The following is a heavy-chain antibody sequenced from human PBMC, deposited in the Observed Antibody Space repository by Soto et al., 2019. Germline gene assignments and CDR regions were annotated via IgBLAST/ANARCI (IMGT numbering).Heavy chain of an antibody. CDR1: GGTFNNYA. D-gene: IGHD3-22*01. CDR2: IIPLFGTT. CDR3: ARPRSHYDDRSAERAFDI. V-gene: IGHV1-69*01. Sequence: QVQLVQSGAEVKKPGSSVKVSCKASGGTFNNYAISWVRQAPGQGLEWMGGIIPLFGTTNYAQKFQGRVTITADESTSTAYMELSSLRSEDTAFYYCARPRSHYDDRSAERAFDIWGQGTMVTVSS. J-gene: IGHJ3*02.